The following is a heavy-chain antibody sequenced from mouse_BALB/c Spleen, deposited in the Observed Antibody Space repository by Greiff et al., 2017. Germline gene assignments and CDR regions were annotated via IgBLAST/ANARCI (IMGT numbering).Heavy chain of an antibody. D-gene: IGHD2-14*01. V-gene: IGHV3-2*02. J-gene: IGHJ2*01. CDR2: ISYSGST. CDR1: GYSITSDYA. Sequence: EVKVEESGPGLVKPSQSLSLTCTVTGYSITSDYAWNWIRQFPGNKLEWMGYISYSGSTSYNPSLKSRISITRDTSKNQFFLQLNSVTTEDTATYYCARGDYRYPYFDYWGQGTTLTVSS. CDR3: ARGDYRYPYFDY.